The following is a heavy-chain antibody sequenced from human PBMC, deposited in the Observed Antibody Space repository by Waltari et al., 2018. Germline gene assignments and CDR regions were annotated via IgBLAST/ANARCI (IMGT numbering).Heavy chain of an antibody. CDR2: ISSSSSYI. V-gene: IGHV3-21*01. CDR3: AREGSSGYYPKRDGMDV. J-gene: IGHJ6*02. D-gene: IGHD3-22*01. Sequence: EVQLVESGGGLVKPGGSLRLSCAASGFTFSSYSMNWVRQAPGKGLEWVSSISSSSSYIYYADSVKGRFTISRDNAKNSLYLQMNSLRAEDTAVYYCAREGSSGYYPKRDGMDVWGQGTTVTVSS. CDR1: GFTFSSYS.